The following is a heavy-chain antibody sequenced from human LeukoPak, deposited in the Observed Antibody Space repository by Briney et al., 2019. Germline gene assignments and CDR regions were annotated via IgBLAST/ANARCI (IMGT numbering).Heavy chain of an antibody. CDR1: GYTFTSSD. CDR2: MSPNSGNT. V-gene: IGHV1-8*01. D-gene: IGHD3-3*01. Sequence: ASVKVSCKASGYTFTSSDINWVRQATGQGLEWMGWMSPNSGNTGYAQKFQGRVTMTRNTSISTAYMELSSLRSEDTAVYYCARGFFWSGLNWFDPWGQGTLVTVSS. CDR3: ARGFFWSGLNWFDP. J-gene: IGHJ5*02.